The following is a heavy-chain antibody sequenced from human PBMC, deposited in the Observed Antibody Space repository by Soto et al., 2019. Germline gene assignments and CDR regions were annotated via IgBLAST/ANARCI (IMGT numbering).Heavy chain of an antibody. CDR3: ASPYSSSFYYYGLDV. CDR1: GGTFSSYA. D-gene: IGHD6-6*01. Sequence: QVQLVQSGAEVKKPGSSVKVSCKASGGTFSSYAISWVRQAPGQGLEWRGGIIPIFGTAKYAQKFQGRVTIPAGESTSTAYMELSSLRSEDTAVYYCASPYSSSFYYYGLDVWGQGTTVTVSS. J-gene: IGHJ6*02. V-gene: IGHV1-69*12. CDR2: IIPIFGTA.